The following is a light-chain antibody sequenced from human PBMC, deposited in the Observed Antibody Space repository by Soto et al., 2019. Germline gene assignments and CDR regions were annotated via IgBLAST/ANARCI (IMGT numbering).Light chain of an antibody. CDR2: ATS. CDR1: QSLSSD. J-gene: IGKJ1*01. Sequence: IVLTPSQATLSVSPGERPTLSCRASQSLSSDLAWYQQRPGQAPRLLVFATSARATGVPARFSGSGSGTEFTLTISSLQSEDFAVYYCQQYNNWPRTFGQGTKVDIK. CDR3: QQYNNWPRT. V-gene: IGKV3-15*01.